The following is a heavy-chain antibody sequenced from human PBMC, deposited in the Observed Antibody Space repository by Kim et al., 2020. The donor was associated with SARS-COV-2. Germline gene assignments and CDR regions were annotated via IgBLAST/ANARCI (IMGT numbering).Heavy chain of an antibody. J-gene: IGHJ6*02. CDR3: ARGAQQLVPYYYYYYGMDV. CDR2: IWYDGSNK. Sequence: GGSLRLSCAASGFTFSTYGMHWVRQAPGKGLEWVAVIWYDGSNKYYADSVKGRFTISRDNSKNTLYLQMNSLRAEDTAVYYCARGAQQLVPYYYYYYGMDVGGQGTTVTVSS. V-gene: IGHV3-33*01. CDR1: GFTFSTYG. D-gene: IGHD6-13*01.